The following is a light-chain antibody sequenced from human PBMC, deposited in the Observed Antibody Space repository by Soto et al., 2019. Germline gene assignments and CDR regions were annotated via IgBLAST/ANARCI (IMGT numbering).Light chain of an antibody. Sequence: EIVLTQSPGTLSLSPGERATLSCRASQNINSNYLAWYQQKPGQAPRLLIYGTSSRATGIPDRFSGSGSGTDFTLTISRLEPEDFAVYYCQQYGSSPQTFGQGTKLEIK. CDR3: QQYGSSPQT. V-gene: IGKV3-20*01. J-gene: IGKJ2*01. CDR2: GTS. CDR1: QNINSNY.